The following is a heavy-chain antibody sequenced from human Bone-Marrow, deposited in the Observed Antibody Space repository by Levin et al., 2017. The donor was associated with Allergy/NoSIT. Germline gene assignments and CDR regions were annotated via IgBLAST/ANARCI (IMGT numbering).Heavy chain of an antibody. J-gene: IGHJ4*02. CDR3: ARGGCSTSNCPYYFDY. D-gene: IGHD2-2*01. V-gene: IGHV4-34*01. Sequence: KSSETLSLTCAVYVGSFSGHYWNWIRQPPGKGLEWIGEINHSGSTNYNPSLGSRVTLSVDTSKNQFSLKLYSVTAADTAVYYCARGGCSTSNCPYYFDYWGQGALVTVSS. CDR2: INHSGST. CDR1: VGSFSGHY.